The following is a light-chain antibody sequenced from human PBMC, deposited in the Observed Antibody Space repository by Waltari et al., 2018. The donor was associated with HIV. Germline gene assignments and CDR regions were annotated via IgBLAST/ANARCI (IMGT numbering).Light chain of an antibody. CDR3: LLYYGGRQPTWV. CDR2: SGN. CDR1: TGAVTTSSY. J-gene: IGLJ3*02. Sequence: VVTQEPSLTVSPGGKVPLTCASITGAVTTSSYASWFQQRPGQSPRSLIYSGNRRDGWTPDHISGSLLGSKATLTLCGVQPEDEADYYCLLYYGGRQPTWVFGGGTKLTVL. V-gene: IGLV7-43*01.